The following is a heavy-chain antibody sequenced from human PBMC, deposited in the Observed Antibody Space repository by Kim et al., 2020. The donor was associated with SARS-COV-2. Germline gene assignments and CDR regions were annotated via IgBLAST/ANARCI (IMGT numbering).Heavy chain of an antibody. D-gene: IGHD4-17*01. V-gene: IGHV3-33*06. CDR3: AKSAYYGDTYYFDY. J-gene: IGHJ4*02. Sequence: ADSVKGRFTISRDNSKNTLYLQMNSLRAEDTAVYYCAKSAYYGDTYYFDYWGQGTLVTVSS.